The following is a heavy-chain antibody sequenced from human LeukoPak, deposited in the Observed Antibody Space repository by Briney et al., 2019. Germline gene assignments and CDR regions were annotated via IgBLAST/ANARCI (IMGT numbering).Heavy chain of an antibody. J-gene: IGHJ4*02. CDR3: TSPHSSSDY. CDR1: GFTFSGSA. Sequence: GGSLRLSCAASGFTFSGSAMHWVRQACGKGLKWVGRIRSKANSYATAYAASVKGRFTISRDDSKNTAYLQMNSLKTEDTAVYYCTSPHSSSDYWGQGALVTVSS. V-gene: IGHV3-73*01. D-gene: IGHD6-6*01. CDR2: IRSKANSYAT.